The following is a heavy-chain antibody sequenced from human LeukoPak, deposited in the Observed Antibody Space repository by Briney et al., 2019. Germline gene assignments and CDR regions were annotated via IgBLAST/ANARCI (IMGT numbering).Heavy chain of an antibody. CDR1: GGSFSGYY. Sequence: SETLSLTYAVYGGSFSGYYWSWIRQPPGKGLEWIGEINHSGSTNYNPSLMSRVTISVDTSKNQFSLKLSSVTAADKAVYYCARGRSWYGDSYFDYWGQGTLVTVSS. J-gene: IGHJ4*02. D-gene: IGHD4-17*01. CDR2: INHSGST. CDR3: ARGRSWYGDSYFDY. V-gene: IGHV4-34*01.